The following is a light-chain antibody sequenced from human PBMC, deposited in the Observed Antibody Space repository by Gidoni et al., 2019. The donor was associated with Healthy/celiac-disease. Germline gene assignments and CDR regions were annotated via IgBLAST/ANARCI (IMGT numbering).Light chain of an antibody. J-gene: IGKJ5*01. CDR1: QRVSSY. Sequence: ILFTQSPATLSLSQGERATRSCSASQRVSSYLAWYQQKPGQAPRLLIYDASNRATGIPDRFRGSGSGTDLTLTISSLETEDFAVDDCQQRSNWPPEITFGQGTRLEIK. V-gene: IGKV3-11*01. CDR2: DAS. CDR3: QQRSNWPPEIT.